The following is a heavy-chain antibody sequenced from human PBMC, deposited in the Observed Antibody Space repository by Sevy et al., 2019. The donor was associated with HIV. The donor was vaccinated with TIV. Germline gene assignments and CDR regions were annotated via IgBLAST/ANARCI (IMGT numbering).Heavy chain of an antibody. CDR2: ISYDGSKK. V-gene: IGHV3-30*03. Sequence: GGSLRLSCAASGVTFSSYGIHWVRQAPGKGLEWVAVISYDGSKKNHAESMKGRFTISRDNSKNTLYLEMSSLRPDDTAVYDCAHSSGLYGYYYGMDVWGQGTTVTVSS. CDR3: AHSSGLYGYYYGMDV. J-gene: IGHJ6*02. CDR1: GVTFSSYG. D-gene: IGHD3-3*01.